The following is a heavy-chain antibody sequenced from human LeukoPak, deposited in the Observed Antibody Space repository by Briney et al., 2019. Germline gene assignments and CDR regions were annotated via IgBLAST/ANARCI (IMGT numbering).Heavy chain of an antibody. J-gene: IGHJ4*02. CDR3: ASKSTDHGELRFDY. CDR1: GGSISSGGYY. Sequence: SQTLSLTCTVSGGSISSGGYYWSWIRQPPGKGLEWIGYIYYTGTTNYNPSLKSRVTISVDTSKNQFSLKVNSVTAADTGVYYCASKSTDHGELRFDYWGQGTLVTVSS. D-gene: IGHD4-17*01. CDR2: IYYTGTT. V-gene: IGHV4-61*08.